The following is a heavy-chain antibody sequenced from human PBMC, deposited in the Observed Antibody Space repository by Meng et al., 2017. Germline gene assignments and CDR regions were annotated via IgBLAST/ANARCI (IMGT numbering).Heavy chain of an antibody. D-gene: IGHD6-25*01. V-gene: IGHV1-2*06. CDR2: INPKSGDT. Sequence: QVQLVQFGPEVKNPGASVNLACKPSGYTFAAYWIHWLRRAPGQGLEWMGRINPKSGDTHYAQKFQARVTMTGDTSISTAYMELSGLRSDDTAMYYCARDEDISAAGKLFGDYWGQGTLVTVSS. CDR1: GYTFAAYW. CDR3: ARDEDISAAGKLFGDY. J-gene: IGHJ4*02.